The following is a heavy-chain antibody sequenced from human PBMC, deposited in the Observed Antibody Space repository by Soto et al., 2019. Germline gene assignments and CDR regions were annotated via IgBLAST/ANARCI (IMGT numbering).Heavy chain of an antibody. Sequence: ASVKVSCKASGYTFTGYYMHWVRQAPGQGLEWMGWINPNSGGTNYAQKFQGWVTMTRDTSISTAYMELSRLRSDDTAVYYCARGADRRYCSGGSCRFGIDYWGQGTLVTVSS. D-gene: IGHD2-15*01. J-gene: IGHJ4*02. CDR3: ARGADRRYCSGGSCRFGIDY. V-gene: IGHV1-2*04. CDR1: GYTFTGYY. CDR2: INPNSGGT.